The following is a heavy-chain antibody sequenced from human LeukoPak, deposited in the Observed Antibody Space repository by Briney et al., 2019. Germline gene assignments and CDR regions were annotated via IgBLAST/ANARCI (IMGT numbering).Heavy chain of an antibody. Sequence: GGSLRLSCAASGFTFSSYSMNWVRQAPGKGLEWVSSISSSSSYIYYADSVKGRFTISRDNSKNTLYLQMNSLRAEDTAVYYCATIGDIVVAPATIAVDYWGQGTLVTVSS. CDR3: ATIGDIVVAPATIAVDY. J-gene: IGHJ4*02. CDR2: ISSSSSYI. V-gene: IGHV3-21*01. CDR1: GFTFSSYS. D-gene: IGHD2-2*01.